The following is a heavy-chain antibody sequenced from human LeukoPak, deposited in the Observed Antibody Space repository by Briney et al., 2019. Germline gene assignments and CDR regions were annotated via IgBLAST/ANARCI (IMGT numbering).Heavy chain of an antibody. CDR1: GFTFSSYA. V-gene: IGHV3-30*04. Sequence: PGGSLRFSCAASGFTFSSYAMHWVRQAPGKGLEWVAVISYDGSNKYADSVKGRFTISRDNSKNTLYLQMNRLRAEDTAMYYCARDRDTAMVHDAFDIWGQGTMVTVSS. J-gene: IGHJ3*02. CDR3: ARDRDTAMVHDAFDI. CDR2: ISYDGSNK. D-gene: IGHD5-18*01.